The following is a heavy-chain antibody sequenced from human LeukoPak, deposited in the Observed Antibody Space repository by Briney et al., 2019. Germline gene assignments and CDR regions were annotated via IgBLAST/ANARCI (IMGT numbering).Heavy chain of an antibody. CDR1: GFSFTNSA. CDR2: IVVGSGNT. V-gene: IGHV1-58*01. J-gene: IGHJ3*02. CDR3: AADSRQLQPHDAFDT. D-gene: IGHD1-1*01. Sequence: GTSVKVSCKASGFSFTNSAVQWVRQARGQRLECIGWIVVGSGNTNYAQKFQERVTITRDRSTSTAYLELSSLRSEDTAVYYCAADSRQLQPHDAFDTWGQGTMVTVSS.